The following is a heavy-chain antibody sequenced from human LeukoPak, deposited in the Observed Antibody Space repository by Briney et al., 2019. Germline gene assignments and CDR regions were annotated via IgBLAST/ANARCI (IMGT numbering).Heavy chain of an antibody. CDR1: GGSISSYY. D-gene: IGHD6-13*01. Sequence: PSETLSLTCTVSGGSISSYYWSWIRQPPGKGLEWIGYIYYSGSTNYNPSLKSRVTISVDTSKNQFSLKLGSVTAADTAVYYCARGIAAAGVWFDPWGQGTLVTVSS. J-gene: IGHJ5*02. V-gene: IGHV4-59*01. CDR2: IYYSGST. CDR3: ARGIAAAGVWFDP.